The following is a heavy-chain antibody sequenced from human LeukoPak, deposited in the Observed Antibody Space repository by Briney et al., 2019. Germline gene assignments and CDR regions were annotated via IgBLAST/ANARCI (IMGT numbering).Heavy chain of an antibody. J-gene: IGHJ6*02. CDR2: INNDGSST. D-gene: IGHD4-11*01. V-gene: IGHV3-74*01. Sequence: GGSLRLSCAASGFIFSDHWMHWVRQAPGKGLVWLSRINNDGSSTIYADSVKGRFTFSRDNAENTLFLEMSSLRVEDTAVYYCARAPHYSNYGPYYYGMDVWGQGTTVTVSS. CDR1: GFIFSDHW. CDR3: ARAPHYSNYGPYYYGMDV.